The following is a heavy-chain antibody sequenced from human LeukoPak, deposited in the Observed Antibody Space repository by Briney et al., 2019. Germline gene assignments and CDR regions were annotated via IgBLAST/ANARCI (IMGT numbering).Heavy chain of an antibody. D-gene: IGHD6-19*01. CDR2: IYYSGST. CDR3: ARLGFDDSSGWYYFDY. V-gene: IGHV4-39*01. CDR1: GGSISSSSYY. Sequence: SETLSLTCTVSGGSISSSSYYWGWIRQPPGKGLEWIGSIYYSGSTYYNPSLKSRVTISVDTSKNQFSLKLSSVTVADTAVYYCARLGFDDSSGWYYFDYWGQGTLVTVSS. J-gene: IGHJ4*02.